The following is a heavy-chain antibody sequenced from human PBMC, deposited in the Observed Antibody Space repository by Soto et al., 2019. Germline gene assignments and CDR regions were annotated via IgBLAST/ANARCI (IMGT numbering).Heavy chain of an antibody. J-gene: IGHJ6*02. CDR3: APMGV. CDR2: ISGVDNST. Sequence: GGSLRLSCAASGFTFGSYAMSWVRQAPGKGLEWVSAISGVDNSTYYADSVKGRFTISRDNSKNTLYLQMSSLRADDTAVYYCAPMGVWGQGTTVTVSS. CDR1: GFTFGSYA. V-gene: IGHV3-23*01.